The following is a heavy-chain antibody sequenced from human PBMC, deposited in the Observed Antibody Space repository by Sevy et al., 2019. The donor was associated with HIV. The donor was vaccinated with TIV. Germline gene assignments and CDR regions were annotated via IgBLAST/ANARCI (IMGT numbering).Heavy chain of an antibody. D-gene: IGHD3-22*01. J-gene: IGHJ4*02. CDR3: ARLEPYYYDSSGYYYYFDY. Sequence: GGSLRLSCAASGFTFSSYWMSWVRQAPGKGLEWVANIKQDGSEKYYVDSVKGRFTISRDNAKNSLYLQMNSLRAEDTAVYYCARLEPYYYDSSGYYYYFDYWCQGTLVTVSS. CDR1: GFTFSSYW. CDR2: IKQDGSEK. V-gene: IGHV3-7*01.